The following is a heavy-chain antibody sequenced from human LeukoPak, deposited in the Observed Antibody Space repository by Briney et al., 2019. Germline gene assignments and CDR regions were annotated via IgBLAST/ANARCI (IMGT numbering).Heavy chain of an antibody. CDR1: GFTFSSYW. D-gene: IGHD3-22*01. J-gene: IGHJ1*01. CDR3: ARAPSEIGGYYPEYFRH. CDR2: IKSDGST. Sequence: GGSLSLSCAASGFTFSSYWMLWVRQAPGKALVWVSRIKSDGSTNYADSVKGRFTISRDNAKNTVSLQMNSLRPEDTGVYYCARAPSEIGGYYPEYFRHWGQGTLVTVSS. V-gene: IGHV3-74*01.